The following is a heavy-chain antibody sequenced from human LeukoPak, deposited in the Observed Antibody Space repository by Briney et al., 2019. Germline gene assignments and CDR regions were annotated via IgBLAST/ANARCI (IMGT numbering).Heavy chain of an antibody. Sequence: GGSLRLSCAASGFTFSDYYISWIRQAPGKGLEWVSYISSSGSTIYYADSVKGRFTISRDNAKNSLYLQMNSLRAEDTAVYYCARDLLGWELHYFDYWGQGTLVTVSS. V-gene: IGHV3-11*04. CDR1: GFTFSDYY. CDR3: ARDLLGWELHYFDY. D-gene: IGHD1-26*01. CDR2: ISSSGSTI. J-gene: IGHJ4*02.